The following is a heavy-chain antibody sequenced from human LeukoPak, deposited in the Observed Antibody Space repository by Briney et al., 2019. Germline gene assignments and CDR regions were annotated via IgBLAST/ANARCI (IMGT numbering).Heavy chain of an antibody. CDR2: ISASGGVT. CDR3: ATDVPTFGSGEMDN. Sequence: GGSLSLSCAASGFTFSSFAMSWVRQAPGKGLEVVAAISASGGVTYYPDSLKGRFIISRDNSKNTVSLQTNSLKTEDTAIYFCATDVPTFGSGEMDNWGQGTLVTVSS. CDR1: GFTFSSFA. J-gene: IGHJ4*02. V-gene: IGHV3-23*01. D-gene: IGHD3-10*01.